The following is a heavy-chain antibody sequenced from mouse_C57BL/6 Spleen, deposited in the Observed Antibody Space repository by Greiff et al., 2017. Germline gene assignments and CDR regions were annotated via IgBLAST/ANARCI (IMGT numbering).Heavy chain of an antibody. V-gene: IGHV5-17*01. CDR1: GFTFSDYG. D-gene: IGHD1-1*01. CDR2: ISSGSSTI. J-gene: IGHJ2*01. CDR3: ARTPDYYGSSHGRYFDY. Sequence: EVKLVESGGGLVKPGGSLKLSCAASGFTFSDYGMHWVRQAPEKGLEWVAYISSGSSTIYYADTVKGRFTISRDNAKNTLFLQMTSLRSEDTAMYYCARTPDYYGSSHGRYFDYWGQGTTLTVSS.